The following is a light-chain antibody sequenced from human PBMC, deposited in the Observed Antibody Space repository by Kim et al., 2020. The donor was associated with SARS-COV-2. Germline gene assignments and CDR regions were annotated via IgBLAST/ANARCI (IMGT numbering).Light chain of an antibody. CDR2: DVS. Sequence: GQSITISCTGTSMDVGGYNYVSWYQQHPGKAPKLMIYDVSKRPSGVSNRFSGSKSGNTASLTISGLQAEDEADYYCSSYTSSSTFVFGTGTKVTVL. CDR3: SSYTSSSTFV. CDR1: SMDVGGYNY. V-gene: IGLV2-14*04. J-gene: IGLJ1*01.